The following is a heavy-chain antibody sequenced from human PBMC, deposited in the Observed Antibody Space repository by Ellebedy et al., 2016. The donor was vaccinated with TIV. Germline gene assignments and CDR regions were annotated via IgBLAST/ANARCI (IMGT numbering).Heavy chain of an antibody. CDR2: ISYDGSNK. V-gene: IGHV3-30*03. D-gene: IGHD6-13*01. CDR1: GFTFSSYG. Sequence: GESLKISXAASGFTFSSYGMHWVRQAPGKGLEWVAVISYDGSNKYYADSVKGRFTISRDNSKNTLYLQMNSLKTEDTAVYYCTTGAEAAFDYWGQGTLVTVSS. CDR3: TTGAEAAFDY. J-gene: IGHJ4*02.